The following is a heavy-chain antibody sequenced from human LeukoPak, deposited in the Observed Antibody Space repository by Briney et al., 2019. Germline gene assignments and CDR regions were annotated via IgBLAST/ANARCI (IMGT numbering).Heavy chain of an antibody. CDR2: IYPDGST. CDR3: ARVSIGWYSFDY. J-gene: IGHJ4*02. CDR1: RFTVSSNY. V-gene: IGHV3-53*01. D-gene: IGHD6-19*01. Sequence: GGSLRLSCAASRFTVSSNYMSWVRQAPGKGLEWVSVIYPDGSTYYADSVKGRFTISRDNSKNTLYLQMNSLRAEDTAVYYCARVSIGWYSFDYWGQGTLVTVSS.